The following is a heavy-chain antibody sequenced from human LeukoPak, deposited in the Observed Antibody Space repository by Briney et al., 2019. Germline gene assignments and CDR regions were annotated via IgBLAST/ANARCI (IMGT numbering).Heavy chain of an antibody. D-gene: IGHD4-23*01. CDR2: ISYDGSNK. Sequence: PGRSLRLSCAASGFTFSSYGMHWVRQAPGKGLEWVAVISYDGSNKYYADSVKGRFTISRDNSKNTLYLQMNSLRAEDTAVYYCARDLGAVPVDPLDYWGQGTLVTVSS. CDR3: ARDLGAVPVDPLDY. V-gene: IGHV3-30*03. J-gene: IGHJ4*02. CDR1: GFTFSSYG.